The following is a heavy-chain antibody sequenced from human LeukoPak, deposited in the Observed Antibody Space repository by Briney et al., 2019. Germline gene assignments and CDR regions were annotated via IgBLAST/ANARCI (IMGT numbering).Heavy chain of an antibody. V-gene: IGHV4-4*02. CDR1: GGSISSSNW. Sequence: PSETLSLTCAVSGGSISSSNWWSWVRQPPGKGLEWVGEIYHSGSTNYNPSLKSRVTISVDKSKNQFSLKLSSVTAADTAVYYCARDSSGYFEVDYWGQGTLVTVSS. CDR2: IYHSGST. J-gene: IGHJ4*02. D-gene: IGHD3-22*01. CDR3: ARDSSGYFEVDY.